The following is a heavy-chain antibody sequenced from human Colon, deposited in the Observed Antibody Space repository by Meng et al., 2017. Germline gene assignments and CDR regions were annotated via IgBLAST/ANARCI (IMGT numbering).Heavy chain of an antibody. CDR1: GGSINSSDW. Sequence: QVQLQGPGPGRVKPSGPSPFPCDVSGGSINSSDWWSWVRQTPGKGLEWIAEIFHSGSTNYKSSLKSRATISVDRSKNQFSLKLNSVTAADTAVYYCAEIFGLGPGYWGQGTLVTVSS. V-gene: IGHV4-4*02. CDR3: AEIFGLGPGY. D-gene: IGHD3-3*01. J-gene: IGHJ4*02. CDR2: IFHSGST.